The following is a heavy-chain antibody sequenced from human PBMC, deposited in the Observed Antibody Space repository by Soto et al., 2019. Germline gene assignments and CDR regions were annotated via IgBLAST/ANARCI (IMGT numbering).Heavy chain of an antibody. Sequence: QVQLVQSGAEVKKPGSSVKVSCKASGGTFSSYAISWVRQAPGQGLEWMRGIIPIFGTANYAQKFQGRVTITADESTSTAYMELSSLRSEDTAVYYCARGTRFLEWLSPNDAFDIWGQGTMVTVSS. CDR1: GGTFSSYA. V-gene: IGHV1-69*01. J-gene: IGHJ3*02. CDR3: ARGTRFLEWLSPNDAFDI. CDR2: IIPIFGTA. D-gene: IGHD3-3*01.